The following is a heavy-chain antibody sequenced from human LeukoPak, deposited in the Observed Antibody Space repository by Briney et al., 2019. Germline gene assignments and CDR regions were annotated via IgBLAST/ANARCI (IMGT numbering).Heavy chain of an antibody. J-gene: IGHJ3*02. CDR1: GFTFSDYY. V-gene: IGHV3-11*04. CDR3: AREPPRSIVVVVAAAGAFDI. D-gene: IGHD2-15*01. Sequence: GGSLRLSCAASGFTFSDYYMSWIRQAPGKGLEWVSYISSSGSTIYYADSVKGRFTISKDNAKNSLYLQMNSLRAEDTAVYYCAREPPRSIVVVVAAAGAFDIWGQGTMVTVSS. CDR2: ISSSGSTI.